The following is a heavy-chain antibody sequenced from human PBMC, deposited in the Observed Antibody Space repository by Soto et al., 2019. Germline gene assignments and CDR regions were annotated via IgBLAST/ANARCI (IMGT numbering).Heavy chain of an antibody. V-gene: IGHV3-30*03. Sequence: AGGSLRLSCAASTLTVSLYGIQWVRQAPGKGLDWVAFISNDGGTQYYADSVKGRFSISRDNSMNTVDLHMNSLRAEDTAIYYCARDIWSGNYKWFDSWGQGTLVTVSS. CDR3: ARDIWSGNYKWFDS. CDR1: TLTVSLYG. D-gene: IGHD3-3*01. J-gene: IGHJ5*01. CDR2: ISNDGGTQ.